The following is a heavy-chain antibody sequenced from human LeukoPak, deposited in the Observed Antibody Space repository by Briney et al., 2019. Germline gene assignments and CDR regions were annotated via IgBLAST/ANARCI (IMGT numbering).Heavy chain of an antibody. Sequence: GASLRLSCSASGFTFSSYAMSWVRQAPGKGLEWVSGISASGGSTDYADSVKGRFTISRDNSKNTLYLQMNSLRAEDTAVYYCAKLCSGGSCYWNYRGQGTLATVSS. D-gene: IGHD2-15*01. CDR1: GFTFSSYA. V-gene: IGHV3-23*01. J-gene: IGHJ4*02. CDR2: ISASGGST. CDR3: AKLCSGGSCYWNY.